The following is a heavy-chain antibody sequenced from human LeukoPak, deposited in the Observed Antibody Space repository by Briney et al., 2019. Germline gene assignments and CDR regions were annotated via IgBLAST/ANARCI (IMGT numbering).Heavy chain of an antibody. V-gene: IGHV1-18*01. CDR3: AREESIGRYQFLHDS. D-gene: IGHD1-26*01. J-gene: IGHJ4*02. Sequence: ASVKVSCKASGYTFTNYGISWVRQAPGQGLEWMGWISTYNGNTHYAQKLQGRVTMTTDTSTSTAYMELRSLTSDDTAVYFCAREESIGRYQFLHDSWGQGTLVTVSS. CDR1: GYTFTNYG. CDR2: ISTYNGNT.